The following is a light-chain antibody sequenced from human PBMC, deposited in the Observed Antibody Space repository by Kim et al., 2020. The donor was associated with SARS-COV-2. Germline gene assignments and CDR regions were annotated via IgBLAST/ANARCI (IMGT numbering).Light chain of an antibody. CDR2: QDS. Sequence: SYELTQPPSVSVSPGQTASITCSGDKLGDKYACWYQQKPGQSPVLVIYQDSKRTSGIPERFSGSNSGNTATLTISGTQAMDEADYYCQAWDSSTWVFGGG. V-gene: IGLV3-1*01. CDR3: QAWDSSTWV. J-gene: IGLJ3*02. CDR1: KLGDKY.